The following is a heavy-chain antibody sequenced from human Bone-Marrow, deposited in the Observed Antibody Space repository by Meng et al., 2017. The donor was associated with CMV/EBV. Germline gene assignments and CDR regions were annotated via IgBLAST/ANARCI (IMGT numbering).Heavy chain of an antibody. D-gene: IGHD4-17*01. CDR1: AFPFTNVW. J-gene: IGHJ4*02. V-gene: IGHV3-15*01. Sequence: VSAFPFTNVWMGWVRQAPGRGLEWVGRIKSKADGGTTDYTAPVKGRFTISRDDSKSTLYLQMNILKTEDTAVYFCTTVGYGDYCFDNWGQGTLVTVSS. CDR2: IKSKADGGTT. CDR3: TTVGYGDYCFDN.